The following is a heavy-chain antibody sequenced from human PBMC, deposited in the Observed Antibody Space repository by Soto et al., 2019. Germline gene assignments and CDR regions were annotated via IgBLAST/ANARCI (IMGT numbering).Heavy chain of an antibody. CDR3: ARVGQIAPYWYFDL. CDR2: IYSGGST. Sequence: EVQLVESGGGLVQPGGSLRLSCAASGFTVSSNYMSWVRQAPGKGLEWVSVIYSGGSTYYADSVKGRFTISRHNSKNTLYLQMNSLRAEDTAVYYCARVGQIAPYWYFDLWGRGTLVTVSS. J-gene: IGHJ2*01. V-gene: IGHV3-53*04. CDR1: GFTVSSNY.